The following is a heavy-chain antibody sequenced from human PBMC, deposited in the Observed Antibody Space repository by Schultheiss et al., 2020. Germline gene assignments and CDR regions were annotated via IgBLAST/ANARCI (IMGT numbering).Heavy chain of an antibody. CDR3: ARDQVPPSVVTRYWYFDL. J-gene: IGHJ2*01. V-gene: IGHV4-31*03. Sequence: SETLSLTCTVSGGSISSSSYYWGWIRQPPGKGLEWIGYIYYSGSTYYNPSLKSRVTISVDTSKNQFSLKLSSVTAADTAVYYCARDQVPPSVVTRYWYFDLWGRGTLVTGYS. CDR2: IYYSGST. CDR1: GGSISSSSYY. D-gene: IGHD4-23*01.